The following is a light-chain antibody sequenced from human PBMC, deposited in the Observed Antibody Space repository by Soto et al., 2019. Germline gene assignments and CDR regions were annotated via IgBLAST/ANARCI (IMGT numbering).Light chain of an antibody. V-gene: IGKV1-5*03. CDR3: LQYSTYWT. CDR1: QSINSW. J-gene: IGKJ1*01. Sequence: DIQMTQSPSTLSASVGDRVTITCRASQSINSWLAWYQQKPGKAPKLLIYKASSLESGVPSRFSGSGSGTEFTLTIRSLQPDDFATYYCLQYSTYWTFGQGTKVEI. CDR2: KAS.